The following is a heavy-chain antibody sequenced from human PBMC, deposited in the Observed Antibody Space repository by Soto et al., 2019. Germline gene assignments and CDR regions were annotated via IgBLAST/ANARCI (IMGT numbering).Heavy chain of an antibody. D-gene: IGHD4-4*01. CDR1: GGSLGSYY. Sequence: AWETLSLTCTVSGGSLGSYYWSWIRQPPGKGLEWICYVFYTGRANYNASLKSRVSISLDTSNYQYTLKLSSVTAADTDVYYCARDGDGRMTTNPYYYNGMDVWGPGTTVTVSS. J-gene: IGHJ6*02. CDR2: VFYTGRA. V-gene: IGHV4-59*01. CDR3: ARDGDGRMTTNPYYYNGMDV.